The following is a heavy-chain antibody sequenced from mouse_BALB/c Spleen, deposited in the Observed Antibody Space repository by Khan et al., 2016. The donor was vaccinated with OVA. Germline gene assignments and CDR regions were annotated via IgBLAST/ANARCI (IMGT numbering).Heavy chain of an antibody. CDR2: ISSGGGGT. V-gene: IGHV5-12-1*01. J-gene: IGHJ2*01. D-gene: IGHD2-3*01. CDR1: AFDFSYYD. Sequence: EVELVESGGGLVRPGGSLKLSCAASAFDFSYYDMSWVRQTPERRLEWVAYISSGGGGTSYPDTVQGRFTISRDNAKNTLYMQMSSLKSEDTAIYYCARGYYYFDYWGQGTTLTVSS. CDR3: ARGYYYFDY.